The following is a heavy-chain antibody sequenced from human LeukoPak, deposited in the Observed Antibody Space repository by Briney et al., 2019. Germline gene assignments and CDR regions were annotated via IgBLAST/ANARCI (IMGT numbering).Heavy chain of an antibody. J-gene: IGHJ3*02. CDR2: MNPNSGNT. CDR3: ASPLGVRVSAFDI. CDR1: GYTFTSYD. D-gene: IGHD2-21*01. V-gene: IGHV1-8*03. Sequence: ASVKVSCKASGYTFTSYDINWVRQATGQGLEWMGWMNPNSGNTGYAQKFQGRVTITRNTSISTAYMELSSLRSEDTAVYYCASPLGVRVSAFDIWGQGTMVTVSS.